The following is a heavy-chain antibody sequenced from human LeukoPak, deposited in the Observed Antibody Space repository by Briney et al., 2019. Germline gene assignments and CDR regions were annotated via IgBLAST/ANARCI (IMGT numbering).Heavy chain of an antibody. CDR2: INSDGSST. CDR3: ARDEGFDP. V-gene: IGHV3-74*01. Sequence: GGSLRLSCAASGFTFSSYWMHWVRQAPGKWLVWVSRINSDGSSTSYADSVKGRFTISRDNAKNTLYLQMNSLRAEDTAVYYCARDEGFDPWGQGTLVTVSS. CDR1: GFTFSSYW. J-gene: IGHJ5*02.